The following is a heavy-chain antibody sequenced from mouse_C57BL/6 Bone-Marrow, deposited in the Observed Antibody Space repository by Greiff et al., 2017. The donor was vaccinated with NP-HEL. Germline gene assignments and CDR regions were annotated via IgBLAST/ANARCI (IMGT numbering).Heavy chain of an antibody. CDR2: LYPGDGDT. Sequence: QVQLKQSGPELVKPGASVKISCKASGYAFSSSWMNWVKQRPGKGLEWIGRLYPGDGDTNYNGKFKGKATLTADKSSSTAYMQLSSLTSEDSAVYFCARDGSSWYFDVWGTGTTVTVSS. J-gene: IGHJ1*03. CDR1: GYAFSSSW. CDR3: ARDGSSWYFDV. D-gene: IGHD1-1*01. V-gene: IGHV1-82*01.